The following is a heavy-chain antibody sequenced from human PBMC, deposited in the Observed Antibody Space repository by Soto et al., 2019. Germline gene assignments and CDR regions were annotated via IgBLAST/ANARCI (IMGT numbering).Heavy chain of an antibody. CDR1: GGTFSSYA. Sequence: SVKLSCKASGGTFSSYAISWVRHAPGQGLEWMGGIIPIFGTANYAQKFQGRVTITADESTSTAYMELSSLRSEDTAVYYCARNTMRSPGEYANFWCQRTLVTVSS. CDR3: ARNTMRSPGEYANF. V-gene: IGHV1-69*13. D-gene: IGHD2-2*01. CDR2: IIPIFGTA. J-gene: IGHJ4*02.